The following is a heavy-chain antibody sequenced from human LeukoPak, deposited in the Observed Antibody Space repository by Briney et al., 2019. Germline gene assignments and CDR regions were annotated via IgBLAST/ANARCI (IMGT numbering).Heavy chain of an antibody. CDR3: AGPNHYYDSSGYWSWYFDL. D-gene: IGHD3-22*01. J-gene: IGHJ2*01. V-gene: IGHV4-39*01. CDR1: GGSISSSSYY. CDR2: IYYSGST. Sequence: PSETLSLTCTVSGGSISSSSYYWGWIRQPPGKGLEWIGSIYYSGSTYYNPSLKSRVTISVDTSKSQFSLKLSSVTAADTAVYYCAGPNHYYDSSGYWSWYFDLWGRGTLVTVSS.